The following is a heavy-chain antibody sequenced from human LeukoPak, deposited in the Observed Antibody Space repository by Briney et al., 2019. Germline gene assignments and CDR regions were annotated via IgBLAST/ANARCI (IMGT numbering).Heavy chain of an antibody. V-gene: IGHV3-30*01. Sequence: GRSLRLSCVASGFTFNSYAMHWVRQAPGKGLEWVAVISYDGSNKFYADSVKGRFTISRDNSNNTLYLQMNSLRDEDTGVFYCAKVGPDTIAARRRYYYYYMDVWGKGTTVTVSS. J-gene: IGHJ6*03. CDR2: ISYDGSNK. CDR3: AKVGPDTIAARRRYYYYYMDV. CDR1: GFTFNSYA. D-gene: IGHD6-6*01.